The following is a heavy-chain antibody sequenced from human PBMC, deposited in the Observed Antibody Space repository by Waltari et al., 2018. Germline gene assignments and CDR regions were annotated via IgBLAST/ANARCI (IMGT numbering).Heavy chain of an antibody. CDR3: STNPPGN. Sequence: EVQLVESGGDLVQPGGSLRLPCKVPELSSFWLDGVRQAPGKGLVWVARVKNDGTMITYADAVRGRFTVSRDSAKKTFYLQMNSLRGEDTAVYYCSTNPPGNWGQGTLVTVS. CDR2: VKNDGTMI. J-gene: IGHJ4*02. V-gene: IGHV3-74*01. CDR1: ELSSFW.